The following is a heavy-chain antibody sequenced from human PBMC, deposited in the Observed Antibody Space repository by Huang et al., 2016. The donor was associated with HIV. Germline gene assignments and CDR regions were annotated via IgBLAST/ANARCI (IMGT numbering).Heavy chain of an antibody. Sequence: QVQLVQSGAEVKKPGASVKVSCQAFGYSFTTYDINWVRQATGQGLEWMCLIKPNTDNKDYTPRFRGRATITMNTSINTAYMELSSLRSDDTAVYYCARGSFRSGYDSVQAFDVWGQGTMVTVSS. D-gene: IGHD5-12*01. CDR2: IKPNTDNK. V-gene: IGHV1-8*02. CDR1: GYSFTTYD. CDR3: ARGSFRSGYDSVQAFDV. J-gene: IGHJ3*01.